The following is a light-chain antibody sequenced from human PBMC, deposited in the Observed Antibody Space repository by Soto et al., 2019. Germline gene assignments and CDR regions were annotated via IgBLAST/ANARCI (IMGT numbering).Light chain of an antibody. CDR2: GAS. V-gene: IGKV3-20*01. Sequence: ENVMTQSLGALSLSPGERATLSCRASQSVSTNYVAWYQQKPGQAPRLLIYGASSRASGIPDRFSGSGSGTDFTLTISRLEPEDGAVYDCQQYANSHGTFGQGTKVDIK. J-gene: IGKJ1*01. CDR1: QSVSTNY. CDR3: QQYANSHGT.